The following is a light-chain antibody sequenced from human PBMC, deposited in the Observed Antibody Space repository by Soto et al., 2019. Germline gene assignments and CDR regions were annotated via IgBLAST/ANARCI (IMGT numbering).Light chain of an antibody. V-gene: IGKV1-27*01. CDR1: QGISNY. CDR2: AAS. Sequence: DIQMTQSPSSLSASVGDRVTITCRASQGISNYLAWYQQIPGKVPKLLISAASTLQSGVPSRFSGSGSGTDFTLTISSMQPEDAAPYCCPKYTYVPAFGGGTNVEIK. J-gene: IGKJ4*01. CDR3: PKYTYVPA.